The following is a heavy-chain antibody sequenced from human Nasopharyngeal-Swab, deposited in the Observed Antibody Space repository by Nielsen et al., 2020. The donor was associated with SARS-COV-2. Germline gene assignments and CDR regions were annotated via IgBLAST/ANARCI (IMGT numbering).Heavy chain of an antibody. Sequence: WVRQAPGQGLEWMGRINPNSGGTNYAQKFQGRVTMTRDTSISTAYMELSRLRSDDTAVYYCARISMVTTSSLFDYWGQGTLVTVSS. J-gene: IGHJ4*02. V-gene: IGHV1-2*06. D-gene: IGHD4-17*01. CDR3: ARISMVTTSSLFDY. CDR2: INPNSGGT.